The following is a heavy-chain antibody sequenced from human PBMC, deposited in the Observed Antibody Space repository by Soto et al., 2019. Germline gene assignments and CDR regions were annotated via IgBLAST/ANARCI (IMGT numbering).Heavy chain of an antibody. V-gene: IGHV1-69*13. CDR2: IIPIFGTA. CDR1: GGTCSSYA. J-gene: IGHJ6*02. CDR3: ARAGEGAYYYGSGSYLYHSRYYYYYGMDV. D-gene: IGHD3-10*01. Sequence: SVKVSCKASGGTCSSYAISWVRQAPGQGLEWMGGIIPIFGTANYAQKFQGRVTITADESTSTAYMELSSLRSEDTAVYYCARAGEGAYYYGSGSYLYHSRYYYYYGMDVWGQGTTVTVS.